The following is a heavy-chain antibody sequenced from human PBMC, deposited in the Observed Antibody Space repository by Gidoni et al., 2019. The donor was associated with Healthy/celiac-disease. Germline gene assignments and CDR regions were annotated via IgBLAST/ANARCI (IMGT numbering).Heavy chain of an antibody. CDR2: IYYSGST. CDR3: ARQSPLRYSNNWFDP. V-gene: IGHV4-39*01. J-gene: IGHJ5*01. Sequence: QLQLQESGPGLVKPSETLSLTCTVSGGSISISSYYWGWIRQPPGKGLGWIGSIYYSGSTYYNPSLKSRVTIPVDTSKNQFSLKLSSVTAADTAVYYCARQSPLRYSNNWFDPWGQGTLVTVSS. D-gene: IGHD6-13*01. CDR1: GGSISISSYY.